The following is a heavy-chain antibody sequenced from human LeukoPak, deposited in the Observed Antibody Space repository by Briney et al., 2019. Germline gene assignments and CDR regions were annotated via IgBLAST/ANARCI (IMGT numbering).Heavy chain of an antibody. Sequence: PGRSLRLSCAASGFNFNNYPMHWVRQVPGRGPQWAALISYDGIDSYIADSVKGRFSISRDNSKNTLFLQMNSLRPEDTAVYHCARDRYTKNYFDALDLWGQGSTVTVSS. CDR3: ARDRYTKNYFDALDL. D-gene: IGHD3-16*02. CDR2: ISYDGIDS. V-gene: IGHV3-30*04. J-gene: IGHJ3*01. CDR1: GFNFNNYP.